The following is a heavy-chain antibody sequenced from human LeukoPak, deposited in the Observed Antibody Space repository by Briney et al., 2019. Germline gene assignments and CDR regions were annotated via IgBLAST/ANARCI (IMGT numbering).Heavy chain of an antibody. D-gene: IGHD2-15*01. CDR3: ARDRLGGSYSGLLRC. V-gene: IGHV3-30-3*01. CDR1: GFTFSSYA. Sequence: GRSLRLSCAASGFTFSSYAMHWVRQAPGKGLEWVAVISYDGSNKYYADSVKGRFTISRDNSKNTLYLQMNSLRAEDTAVYYCARDRLGGSYSGLLRCWGQGTLVTVSS. J-gene: IGHJ4*02. CDR2: ISYDGSNK.